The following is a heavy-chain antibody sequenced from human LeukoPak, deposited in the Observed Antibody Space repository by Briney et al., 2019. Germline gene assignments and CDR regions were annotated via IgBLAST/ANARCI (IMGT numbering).Heavy chain of an antibody. CDR3: VRENHGSFDY. V-gene: IGHV3-21*01. Sequence: GGSLRLPCAASGFSFSNYYVNWVRQAPGKGLEWVSCISSSSTYIYYADSVRGRFAISRDNAKNSLYLQMNSLRAKDTAVYYCVRENHGSFDYWGQGSLVTVSS. CDR2: ISSSSTYI. J-gene: IGHJ4*02. D-gene: IGHD1-14*01. CDR1: GFSFSNYY.